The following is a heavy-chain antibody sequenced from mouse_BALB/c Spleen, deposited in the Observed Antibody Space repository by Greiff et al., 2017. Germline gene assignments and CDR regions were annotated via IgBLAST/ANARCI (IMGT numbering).Heavy chain of an antibody. Sequence: VQLQQSGAELMKPGASVKISCKATGYTFSSYWIEWVKQRPGHGLEWIGEILPGSGSTNYNEKFKGKATFTADTSSNTAYMQLSSLTSEDSAVYYCARESYYGNYEDYAMDYWGQGTSVTVSS. CDR1: GYTFSSYW. D-gene: IGHD2-10*01. CDR2: ILPGSGST. J-gene: IGHJ4*01. CDR3: ARESYYGNYEDYAMDY. V-gene: IGHV1-9*01.